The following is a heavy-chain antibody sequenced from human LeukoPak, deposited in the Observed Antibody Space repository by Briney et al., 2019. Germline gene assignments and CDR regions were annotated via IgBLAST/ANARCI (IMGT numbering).Heavy chain of an antibody. CDR1: GFTFSSYA. V-gene: IGHV3-30-3*01. Sequence: GGSLRLSCAASGFTFSSYAMHWVRQAPGKGLEWVAVISYDGSNKYYADSVKGRFIISRDNFKNTLYLQMNSLRAEDTAVYYCARAYCGGDCYSGYYYYGMDVWGQGTTVTVSS. CDR2: ISYDGSNK. CDR3: ARAYCGGDCYSGYYYYGMDV. D-gene: IGHD2-21*02. J-gene: IGHJ6*02.